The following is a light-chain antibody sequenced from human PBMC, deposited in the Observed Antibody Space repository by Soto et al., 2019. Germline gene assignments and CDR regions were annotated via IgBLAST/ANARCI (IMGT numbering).Light chain of an antibody. J-gene: IGLJ1*01. Sequence: QSALTQPDSVSGSPGQSITISCTGTSRDIGFFNYVSWYQQFPGNAPKLIIFEVTNRPSGVSNRFSASKSGNTASLTISGLQAEDGADYYCSSYTTRSTYVFGTGTKLTVL. CDR1: SRDIGFFNY. CDR3: SSYTTRSTYV. CDR2: EVT. V-gene: IGLV2-14*01.